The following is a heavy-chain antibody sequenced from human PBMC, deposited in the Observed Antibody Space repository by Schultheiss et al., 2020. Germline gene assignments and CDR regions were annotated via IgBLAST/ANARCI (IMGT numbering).Heavy chain of an antibody. CDR3: ARDKRRVTVAGSVVFYYYGMDV. J-gene: IGHJ6*02. V-gene: IGHV4-61*02. CDR2: IYT. D-gene: IGHD6-19*01. CDR1: GGSISSGSYY. Sequence: SQTLSLTCTVSGGSISSGSYYWSWIRQPAGKGLEWIGRIYTSRVTMSVDTSKNQFSLKLSSVTAEDTAVYFCARDKRRVTVAGSVVFYYYGMDVWGQGTTVTVSS.